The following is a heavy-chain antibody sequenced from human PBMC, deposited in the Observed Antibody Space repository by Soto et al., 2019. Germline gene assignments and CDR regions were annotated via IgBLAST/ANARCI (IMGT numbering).Heavy chain of an antibody. CDR2: ISGSGGST. J-gene: IGHJ6*02. CDR3: TKDKHWYGMDV. Sequence: ETLSLTCTVSGGSISSSSYYWGWIRQPPGKGLEWVSAISGSGGSTYYADSVKGRFTISRDNSKNTLYLQMNSLIAEDTALYYCTKDKHWYGMDVWGQGTTVTVSS. D-gene: IGHD1-1*01. V-gene: IGHV3-23*01. CDR1: GGSISSSSYY.